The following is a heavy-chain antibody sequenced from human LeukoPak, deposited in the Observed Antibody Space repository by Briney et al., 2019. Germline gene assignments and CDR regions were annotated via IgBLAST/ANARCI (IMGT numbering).Heavy chain of an antibody. V-gene: IGHV1-2*06. CDR3: ARSTITVTAVGHFDL. Sequence: GASIKVSCKSSGYTFTDYYVHWVRQAPGQGLEWMGRINPNSGDTNYAQNFQGRVTMSRDTSISTAYLELNRLIFDDTAVFYCARSTITVTAVGHFDLWGRGTLVTVSS. J-gene: IGHJ2*01. CDR2: INPNSGDT. CDR1: GYTFTDYY. D-gene: IGHD4-11*01.